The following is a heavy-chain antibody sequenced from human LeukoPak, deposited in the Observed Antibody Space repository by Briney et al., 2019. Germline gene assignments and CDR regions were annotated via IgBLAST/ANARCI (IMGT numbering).Heavy chain of an antibody. J-gene: IGHJ1*01. CDR2: IIPIFGTA. Sequence: SVKVSCKASGGTFSSYAISWVRQAPGQGLEWMGGIIPIFGTANYAQKFQGRVTITADESTSTAYMELSSPRSEHTAVYYCARDQQQITKGAEYFQHWGQGTLVTVSS. V-gene: IGHV1-69*01. D-gene: IGHD6-13*01. CDR1: GGTFSSYA. CDR3: ARDQQQITKGAEYFQH.